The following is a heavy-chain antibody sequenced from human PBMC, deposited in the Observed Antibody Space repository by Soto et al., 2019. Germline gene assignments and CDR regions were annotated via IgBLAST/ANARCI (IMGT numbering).Heavy chain of an antibody. Sequence: QGQLVESGGGVVQPGRSLRLSCAASGFSFSSYGMEWVRLAPGKGLEWVAATTYDGGIKHYVDSVKGRFTISRDNSKNTRYLQMTSLRVEDTATYYCAGALENPYIYYDLNVWGQGTTGTVSS. V-gene: IGHV3-30*03. J-gene: IGHJ6*02. CDR2: TTYDGGIK. D-gene: IGHD1-26*01. CDR3: AGALENPYIYYDLNV. CDR1: GFSFSSYG.